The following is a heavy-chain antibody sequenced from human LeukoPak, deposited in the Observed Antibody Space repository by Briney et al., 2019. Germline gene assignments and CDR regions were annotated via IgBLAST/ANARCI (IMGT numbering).Heavy chain of an antibody. V-gene: IGHV3-74*01. CDR2: IHSDGGTT. D-gene: IGHD1-26*01. J-gene: IGHJ4*02. Sequence: GGSLRLSCAASGFTFSDYWMHWVRQAPGKGLVWVSLIHSDGGTTNYADSVKGRFTISRDNAKNTVYLQMNSPRVEDTAVYYCARDIYSIAEWGQGTLVTVSS. CDR1: GFTFSDYW. CDR3: ARDIYSIAE.